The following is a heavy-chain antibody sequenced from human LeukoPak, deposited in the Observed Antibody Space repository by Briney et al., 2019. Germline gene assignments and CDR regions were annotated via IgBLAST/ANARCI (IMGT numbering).Heavy chain of an antibody. CDR1: GFTFSSYA. J-gene: IGHJ1*01. V-gene: IGHV3-23*01. CDR2: ISGSGGST. CDR3: AKALETTVTTPYFQH. D-gene: IGHD4-17*01. Sequence: GGSLRLSXAASGFTFSSYAMSWVRQAPGKGLEWVSAISGSGGSTYYADSVKGRFTISRDNSKNTLYLQMNSLRAEDTAVYYCAKALETTVTTPYFQHWGQGTLVTVSS.